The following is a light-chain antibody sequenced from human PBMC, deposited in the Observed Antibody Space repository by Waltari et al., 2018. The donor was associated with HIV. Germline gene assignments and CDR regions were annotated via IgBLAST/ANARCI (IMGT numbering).Light chain of an antibody. V-gene: IGLV2-23*02. CDR3: CSYAGSSTFDVI. J-gene: IGLJ2*01. CDR2: EVS. CDR1: SSDVGSYSL. Sequence: QSALTQPASVSGSPGQSITISCTGTSSDVGSYSLVSWYQHHPGKAPKLMIYEVSKRPSGVSNRCSGSKSGNTASLTISGLQAEDEADYYCCSYAGSSTFDVIFGGGTKLTVL.